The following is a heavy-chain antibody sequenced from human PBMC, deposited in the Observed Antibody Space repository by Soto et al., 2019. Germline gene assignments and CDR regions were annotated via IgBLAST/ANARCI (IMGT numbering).Heavy chain of an antibody. V-gene: IGHV3-7*01. J-gene: IGHJ5*02. CDR2: IKQDGSEK. Sequence: EVQLVESGGGLVQPGGSLRLSCAASGFTFSSYWMSWVRQAPGEGLEWVANIKQDGSEKYYVDSVKGRFTISRDNAKNSLYLQMNSLRAEDTAVYYCARGMPEGYSGYDSNWFDPWGQGTLVTVSS. CDR3: ARGMPEGYSGYDSNWFDP. CDR1: GFTFSSYW. D-gene: IGHD5-12*01.